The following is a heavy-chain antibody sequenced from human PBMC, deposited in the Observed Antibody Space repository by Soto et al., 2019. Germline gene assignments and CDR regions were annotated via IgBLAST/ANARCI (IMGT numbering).Heavy chain of an antibody. CDR1: GFTFSSYT. J-gene: IGHJ4*02. V-gene: IGHV3-23*01. CDR2: ISGSGGST. Sequence: PGGSLRLSCAAPGFTFSSYTMSWVRQAPGKGLEWVSAISGSGGSTYYADSVKGRFTISRDNSKNTLYLQMNSLRAEDTAVYYCARDQPGYSYGYGLGYWGQGTLVTVSS. CDR3: ARDQPGYSYGYGLGY. D-gene: IGHD5-18*01.